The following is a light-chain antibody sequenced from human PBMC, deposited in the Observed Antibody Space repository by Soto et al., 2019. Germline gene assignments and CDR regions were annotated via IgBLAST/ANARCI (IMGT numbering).Light chain of an antibody. CDR1: QSLSSN. CDR2: DAS. J-gene: IGKJ1*01. CDR3: QQYNNWPPWT. Sequence: EIVMTQSPATLSVSPGERATLSCRASQSLSSNLAWYQQKPGQAPRLLIYDASTRATGIPARFSGSGSGTEFTLTISSLQSEDFAVYYCQQYNNWPPWTFGQGNKVEIK. V-gene: IGKV3-15*01.